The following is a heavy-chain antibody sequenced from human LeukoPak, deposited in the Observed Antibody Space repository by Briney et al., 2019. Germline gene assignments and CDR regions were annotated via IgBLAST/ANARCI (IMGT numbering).Heavy chain of an antibody. J-gene: IGHJ3*02. V-gene: IGHV3-15*05. CDR1: GFTFSIAW. D-gene: IGHD3-3*01. CDR2: IKSRGDGETR. Sequence: GGSLRLSCAASGFTFSIAWMSWVRQAPGKGLEWVGRIKSRGDGETRDYAAPVKDRFIISRDNSKNTLYLQMNSLRTEDTAIYYCAAVGEWLSNAFNTWGQGTMVTVSA. CDR3: AAVGEWLSNAFNT.